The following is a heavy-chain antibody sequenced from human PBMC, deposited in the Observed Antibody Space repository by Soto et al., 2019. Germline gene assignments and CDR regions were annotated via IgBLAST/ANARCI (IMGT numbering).Heavy chain of an antibody. Sequence: SGGGVVQPGRSLRLSCAASGFTFSSYAMHWVRQAPGKGLEWVAVISYDGSNKYYADSVKGRCTISRDNSKNTLYLQMNSLRAEDTAVYYCARETSSEELTVDYWGQGTLVTVSS. D-gene: IGHD1-26*01. CDR3: ARETSSEELTVDY. J-gene: IGHJ4*02. CDR1: GFTFSSYA. CDR2: ISYDGSNK. V-gene: IGHV3-30-3*01.